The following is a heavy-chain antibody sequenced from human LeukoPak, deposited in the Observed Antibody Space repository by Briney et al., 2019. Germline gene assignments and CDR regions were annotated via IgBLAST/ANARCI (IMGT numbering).Heavy chain of an antibody. Sequence: GGSLRLSCAASGFTVSSNYMSWVRQAPGKGLEWVSVIYSGGSTYYADSVKGRFTISRDNSKNTLYLQMNSLRAEDTAVYYCARDYYDILTGYSDAFDIWGQGTMVTVSS. CDR2: IYSGGST. CDR1: GFTVSSNY. CDR3: ARDYYDILTGYSDAFDI. V-gene: IGHV3-53*01. D-gene: IGHD3-9*01. J-gene: IGHJ3*02.